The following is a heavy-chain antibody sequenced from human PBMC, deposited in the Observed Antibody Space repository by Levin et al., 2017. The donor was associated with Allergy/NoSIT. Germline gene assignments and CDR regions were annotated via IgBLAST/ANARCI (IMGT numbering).Heavy chain of an antibody. Sequence: PGESLKISCAASGFTFSSYSMNWVRQAPGKGLEWVSSISSSSSYIYYADSVKGRFTISRDNAKNSLYLQMNSLRAEDTAVYYCAREFYSSSSIDYWGQGTLVTVSS. CDR1: GFTFSSYS. V-gene: IGHV3-21*01. CDR2: ISSSSSYI. CDR3: AREFYSSSSIDY. J-gene: IGHJ4*02. D-gene: IGHD6-6*01.